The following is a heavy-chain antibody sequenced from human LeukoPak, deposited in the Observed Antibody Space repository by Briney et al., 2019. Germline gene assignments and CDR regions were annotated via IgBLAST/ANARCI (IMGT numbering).Heavy chain of an antibody. Sequence: GGSLRLSCAASGFTFSSYGMNWVRQAPGKGLEWVSFIGSSSSYISYADSVRGRFTISRDNAKKSLYLQMNSLRAEDTAVYYCANPRHSSGWYPFDYWGQGTLVTVSS. CDR1: GFTFSSYG. D-gene: IGHD6-19*01. CDR2: IGSSSSYI. J-gene: IGHJ4*02. V-gene: IGHV3-21*01. CDR3: ANPRHSSGWYPFDY.